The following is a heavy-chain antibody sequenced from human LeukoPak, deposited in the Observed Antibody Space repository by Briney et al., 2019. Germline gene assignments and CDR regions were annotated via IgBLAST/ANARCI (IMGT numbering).Heavy chain of an antibody. J-gene: IGHJ4*01. V-gene: IGHV3-11*04. Sequence: AGGSLRLSCTGSGFTFNDYYMSWVRQAPGKGLEWLSFISAGGYPIYYADSVRGRFTISRDSAKNSLYLQMNSLRGEDTAVYYCFMTAGPPTDHWGQGALVTVSS. CDR2: ISAGGYPI. CDR3: FMTAGPPTDH. CDR1: GFTFNDYY.